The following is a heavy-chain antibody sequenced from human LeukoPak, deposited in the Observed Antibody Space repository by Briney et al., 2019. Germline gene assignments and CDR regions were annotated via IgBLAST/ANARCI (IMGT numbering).Heavy chain of an antibody. Sequence: GGSLRLSCAASGNYWMHWVRQAPGKGLVWVSHINSDGSWTSYADSVKGRFTISKDNAKYTVYLQMNSLRAEDTAVYYCVSFYETYWGRGTLVTVSS. CDR3: VSFYETY. CDR1: GNYW. CDR2: INSDGSWT. V-gene: IGHV3-74*01. J-gene: IGHJ4*02. D-gene: IGHD2/OR15-2a*01.